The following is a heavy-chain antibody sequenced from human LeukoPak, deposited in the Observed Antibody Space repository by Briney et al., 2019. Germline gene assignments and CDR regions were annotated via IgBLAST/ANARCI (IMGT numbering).Heavy chain of an antibody. J-gene: IGHJ4*02. CDR1: CGSISSYY. D-gene: IGHD3-22*01. Sequence: SETLSLTCTVSCGSISSYYWSWLRQPPGKGVEWIGYIDYSGSTNYNPYLKGRVTISVDTSKNPSSLKLSSVTAADTALYYCARADSSRARIDYWGQGTLVTVCS. V-gene: IGHV4-59*01. CDR3: ARADSSRARIDY. CDR2: IDYSGST.